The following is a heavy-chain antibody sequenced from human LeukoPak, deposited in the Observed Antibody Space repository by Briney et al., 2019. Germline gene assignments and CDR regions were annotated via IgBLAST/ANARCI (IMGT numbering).Heavy chain of an antibody. CDR2: IYNIGTP. CDR1: GGSISTFY. CDR3: GGHGGGLGWFDP. J-gene: IGHJ5*02. Sequence: SETLSLTCTVSGGSISTFYWSWIRQPPGKGLEWIGYIYNIGTPNYNPSLKNRATISVDTSKNQFSLRLGSVTAVDTAMYYCGGHGGGLGWFDPWGQGALVTVSS. D-gene: IGHD3-16*01. V-gene: IGHV4-59*08.